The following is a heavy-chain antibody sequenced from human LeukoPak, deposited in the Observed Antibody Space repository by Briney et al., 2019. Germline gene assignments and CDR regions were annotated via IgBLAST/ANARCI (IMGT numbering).Heavy chain of an antibody. V-gene: IGHV3-30*02. D-gene: IGHD1-14*01. Sequence: GESLRLSCAASGFSLRNHGMQWVRQAPGKRLDWVAFIVHVGSDQYYAASMNGRFTISRDNSKNRLYLQMNSRRAEDTAVYYCATDNNVNPNWFDPWGQGTLVTVSS. CDR2: IVHVGSDQ. J-gene: IGHJ5*02. CDR3: ATDNNVNPNWFDP. CDR1: GFSLRNHG.